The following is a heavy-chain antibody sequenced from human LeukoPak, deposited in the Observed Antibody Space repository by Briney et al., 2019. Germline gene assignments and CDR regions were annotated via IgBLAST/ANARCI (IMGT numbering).Heavy chain of an antibody. Sequence: GASVKVSCKASGYTFTSYDINWVRQATGQGLEWMGWMNPNSGNTGYAQKFQGRVTMTRNTSISTAYMELSSLRSEDTAVYYCARSTTVTTYYYYYYGMDVWGQGTTVTVSS. J-gene: IGHJ6*02. CDR2: MNPNSGNT. CDR1: GYTFTSYD. CDR3: ARSTTVTTYYYYYYGMDV. D-gene: IGHD4-11*01. V-gene: IGHV1-8*01.